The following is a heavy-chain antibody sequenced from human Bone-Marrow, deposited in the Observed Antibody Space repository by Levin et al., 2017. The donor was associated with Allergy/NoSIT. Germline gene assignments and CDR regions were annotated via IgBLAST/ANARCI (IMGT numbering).Heavy chain of an antibody. CDR3: AREVLRQQLYYYYYMDV. V-gene: IGHV4-61*02. CDR2: IYTSGST. CDR1: GGSISSGSYY. D-gene: IGHD6-13*01. Sequence: SETLSLTCTVSGGSISSGSYYWSWIRQPAGKGLEWIGRIYTSGSTNYNPSLKSRVTISVDTSKNQFSLKLSSVTAADTAVYYCAREVLRQQLYYYYYMDVWGKGTTVTVSS. J-gene: IGHJ6*03.